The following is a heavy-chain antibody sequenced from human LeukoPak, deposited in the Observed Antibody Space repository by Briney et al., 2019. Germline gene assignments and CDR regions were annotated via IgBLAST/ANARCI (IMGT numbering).Heavy chain of an antibody. J-gene: IGHJ4*02. Sequence: SQTLSLTCVIAGDSVSSNTAAWNWIRQSPLRGLEWLGRTFYRSKWYNDYAGSVKSRITISPDTSKNHFSLHRDSVTPEDTAMYYCARDGWPAFDYWGQGSLVTVSS. CDR2: TFYRSKWYN. D-gene: IGHD2-15*01. CDR3: ARDGWPAFDY. V-gene: IGHV6-1*01. CDR1: GDSVSSNTAA.